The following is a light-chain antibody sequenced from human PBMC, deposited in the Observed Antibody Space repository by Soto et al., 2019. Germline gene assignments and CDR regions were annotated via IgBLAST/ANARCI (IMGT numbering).Light chain of an antibody. CDR1: QSVSSN. Sequence: EIVMTQSPATLSVSPGERATLSCRASQSVSSNLAWYQQKPGQAPRLLIYGASIRATGIPARFSGSGSGTEFPPTISSLHSEDFAVYSCQKYNTWPPITFGPGT. V-gene: IGKV3D-15*01. CDR2: GAS. CDR3: QKYNTWPPIT. J-gene: IGKJ3*01.